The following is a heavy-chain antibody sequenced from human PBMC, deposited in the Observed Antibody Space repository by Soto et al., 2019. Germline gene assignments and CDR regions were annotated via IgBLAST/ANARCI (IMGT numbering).Heavy chain of an antibody. J-gene: IGHJ5*02. CDR1: GGSFSGYY. CDR3: ARGYYDFWSGYSNWFDP. V-gene: IGHV4-34*01. Sequence: SETLSLTCAVYGGSFSGYYWSWIRQPPGKGLEWIGEINHSGSTNYNPSLKSRVTISVDTSKNQFSLKLSSVTAADTAVYYCARGYYDFWSGYSNWFDPWGQGALVTVSS. CDR2: INHSGST. D-gene: IGHD3-3*01.